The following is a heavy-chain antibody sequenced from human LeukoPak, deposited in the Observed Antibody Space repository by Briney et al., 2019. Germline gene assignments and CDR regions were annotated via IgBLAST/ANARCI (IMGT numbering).Heavy chain of an antibody. Sequence: ASVKVSCKASGYTFTSYGISWVRQAPGQGLEWMGWIRAYNGNTNYAQKLQGRVTMTTDTSTSTAYMELRSLRSDDTAVYYCARDPRAYCGSTSCPQYYFDYWGQGTLVTVSS. J-gene: IGHJ4*02. V-gene: IGHV1-18*01. CDR1: GYTFTSYG. CDR3: ARDPRAYCGSTSCPQYYFDY. D-gene: IGHD2-2*01. CDR2: IRAYNGNT.